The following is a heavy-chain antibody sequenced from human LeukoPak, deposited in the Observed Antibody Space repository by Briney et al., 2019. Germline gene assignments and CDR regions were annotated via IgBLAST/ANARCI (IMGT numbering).Heavy chain of an antibody. CDR1: GFTFSSYG. J-gene: IGHJ4*02. CDR3: AKVIREVDMSHDY. Sequence: GRSLRLSCAASGFTFSSYGMHWARQAPGKGLEWVAVILYDGSKEYCADSVKGRFTISRDNSKNTLYLQMNSLRVEDTAVYYCAKVIREVDMSHDYWGQGALVTVSS. D-gene: IGHD5-24*01. CDR2: ILYDGSKE. V-gene: IGHV3-30*18.